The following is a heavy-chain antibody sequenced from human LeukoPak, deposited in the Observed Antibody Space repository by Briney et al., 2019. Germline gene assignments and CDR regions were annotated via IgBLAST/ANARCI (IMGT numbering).Heavy chain of an antibody. J-gene: IGHJ4*02. CDR1: GGSISSYY. Sequence: SETLSLTCTVSGGSISSYYWSWIRQPPGKGLKWIGNIYYSGYTTYSPSLRSRVTISVDTSKNQFSLKLSSVTAADTAVYYCARGAFVDYWGQGTLVTVSS. CDR3: ARGAFVDY. CDR2: IYYSGYT. V-gene: IGHV4-59*01.